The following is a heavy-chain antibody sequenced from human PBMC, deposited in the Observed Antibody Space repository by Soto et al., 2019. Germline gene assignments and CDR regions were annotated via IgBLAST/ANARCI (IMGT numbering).Heavy chain of an antibody. D-gene: IGHD5-12*01. CDR1: GFTFSSYW. CDR2: MKQDGSEK. J-gene: IGHJ6*02. Sequence: PGGSLRLSCAASGFTFSSYWMSWVRQAPGKGLEWVANMKQDGSEKYYVDSVKGRFTISRDNAKNSLYLLMNSLRAEDTAVYYCARSPMEWLRSPSHYYSCLDVWGQGTMVTVSS. CDR3: ARSPMEWLRSPSHYYSCLDV. V-gene: IGHV3-7*01.